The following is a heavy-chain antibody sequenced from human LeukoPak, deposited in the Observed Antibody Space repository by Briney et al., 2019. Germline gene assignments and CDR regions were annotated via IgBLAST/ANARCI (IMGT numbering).Heavy chain of an antibody. CDR3: AKFLPTHIVVANYYFDY. J-gene: IGHJ4*02. D-gene: IGHD2-21*01. CDR2: ISGSGGST. CDR1: GFTYSSYA. Sequence: GGSLRLFCAASGFTYSSYAMSWVRQAPGKGLEWVSAISGSGGSTYYADSVKGRFTISRDNSKNTLYLQMNSLRAEDTAVYYCAKFLPTHIVVANYYFDYWGQGTLVTVSS. V-gene: IGHV3-23*01.